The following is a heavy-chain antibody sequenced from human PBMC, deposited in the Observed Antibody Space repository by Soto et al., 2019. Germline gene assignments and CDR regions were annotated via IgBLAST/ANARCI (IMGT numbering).Heavy chain of an antibody. CDR3: ASRLVVTRFHAFDI. CDR1: GGTFSSYA. Sequence: ASVKVSCKASGGTFSSYAISWVRQAPGQGLEWMGGIIPIFGTANYAQKFQGRVTITADESTSTAYMELSSLRSEDTAVYYCASRLVVTRFHAFDIWGQGTMVTVSS. J-gene: IGHJ3*02. V-gene: IGHV1-69*13. D-gene: IGHD2-21*02. CDR2: IIPIFGTA.